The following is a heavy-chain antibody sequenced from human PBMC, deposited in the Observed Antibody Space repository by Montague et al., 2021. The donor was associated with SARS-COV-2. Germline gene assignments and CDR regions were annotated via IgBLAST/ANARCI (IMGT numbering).Heavy chain of an antibody. D-gene: IGHD3-3*01. J-gene: IGHJ5*02. V-gene: IGHV3-30*07. Sequence: YADSVKCRFTISRDTSENTLYLQMNSLRAEDTAMYFCTRAPNGDLWLFDPWGQGT. CDR3: TRAPNGDLWLFDP.